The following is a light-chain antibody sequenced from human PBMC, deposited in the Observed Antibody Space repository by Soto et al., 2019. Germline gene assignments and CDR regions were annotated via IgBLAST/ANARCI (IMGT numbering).Light chain of an antibody. V-gene: IGKV3-20*01. J-gene: IGKJ1*01. Sequence: EIVLTQSPGTLSLSPVERATLSCMASQSVSSYLAWYQKKPGQAPRLLIYGASSRATGIPDRFSGSGSGTDFTLTISRLEPEDFAVYYCQQYGSSLTWTFGQGTEVDIK. CDR3: QQYGSSLTWT. CDR1: QSVSSY. CDR2: GAS.